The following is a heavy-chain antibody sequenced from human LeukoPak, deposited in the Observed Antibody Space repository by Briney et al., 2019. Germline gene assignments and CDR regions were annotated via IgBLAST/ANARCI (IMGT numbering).Heavy chain of an antibody. CDR2: FDPEDGET. Sequence: ASVTVSCKVSGYTLTELSMHWVRQAPGKGLEWMGGFDPEDGETIYAQKFQGRVTMTEDTSTDTAYMELSSLRSEDTAVYYCATGVMRYFDWLSQATDYWGQGTLVTVSS. D-gene: IGHD3-9*01. CDR1: GYTLTELS. CDR3: ATGVMRYFDWLSQATDY. J-gene: IGHJ4*02. V-gene: IGHV1-24*01.